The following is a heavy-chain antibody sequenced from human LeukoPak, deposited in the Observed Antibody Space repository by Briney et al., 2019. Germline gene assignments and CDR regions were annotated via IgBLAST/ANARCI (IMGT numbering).Heavy chain of an antibody. CDR1: GFTFSSYE. CDR3: ARGFLYYYDSSGYYFDY. CDR2: ISSSGSTI. D-gene: IGHD3-22*01. J-gene: IGHJ4*02. Sequence: GGSLRLSCAASGFTFSSYEMNWVRQAPGKGLEWVSYISSSGSTIYYADSVKGRFTISRDNAKNSPYLQMNSLRAEDTALYYCARGFLYYYDSSGYYFDYWGQGTLVTVSS. V-gene: IGHV3-48*03.